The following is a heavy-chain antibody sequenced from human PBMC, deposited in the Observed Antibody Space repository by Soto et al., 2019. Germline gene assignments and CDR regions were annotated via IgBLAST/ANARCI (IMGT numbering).Heavy chain of an antibody. CDR1: GFTFSSYA. CDR2: ISGSGGST. D-gene: IGHD6-13*01. J-gene: IGHJ1*01. V-gene: IGHV3-23*01. CDR3: AKGGLWQQPLDTEYFQH. Sequence: PGGSLRLSCAASGFTFSSYAMSWVRQAPGKGLEWVSAISGSGGSTYYADSVKGRFTISRDNSRNTLYLQMNSLRAEDTAVYYCAKGGLWQQPLDTEYFQHWGQGTLVTVSS.